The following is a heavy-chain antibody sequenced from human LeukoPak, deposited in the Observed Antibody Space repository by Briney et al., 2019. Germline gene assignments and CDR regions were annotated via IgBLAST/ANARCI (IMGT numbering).Heavy chain of an antibody. CDR1: GFTFSSYS. J-gene: IGHJ4*02. CDR3: ARDGRYCSSTSCSFDY. V-gene: IGHV3-21*01. D-gene: IGHD2-2*01. CDR2: ISSSSSYI. Sequence: PGGSLRLSCAASGFTFSSYSMNWVRQAPGKGLEWVSSISSSSSYIYYADSVKGRFTISRDNAKNSLYLQMNSLRAEDTAVYYCARDGRYCSSTSCSFDYWGQGTLVTVSS.